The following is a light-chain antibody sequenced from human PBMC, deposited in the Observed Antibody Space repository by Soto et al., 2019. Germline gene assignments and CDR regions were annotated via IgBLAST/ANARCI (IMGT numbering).Light chain of an antibody. CDR3: MHALQTPST. Sequence: DIVMTQSPLSLPVTPGEPASISCSSSQSLLHSNGYNYLDWYLQKPGQSPQLLIYLGSNRASGVPDRCSGSGSGTDFTLKISRVEAEDVGVYYCMHALQTPSTFGQGTRLEIK. J-gene: IGKJ5*01. CDR2: LGS. V-gene: IGKV2-28*01. CDR1: QSLLHSNGYNY.